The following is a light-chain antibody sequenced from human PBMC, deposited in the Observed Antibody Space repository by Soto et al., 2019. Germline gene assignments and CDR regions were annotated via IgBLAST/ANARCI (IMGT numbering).Light chain of an antibody. Sequence: EIVLTRSPGTLSLSPGERATLSFRASQSVSSTYLAWYQQKPSQAPRLLIYDASYRATGIPARFSGSGSGTDFTLTISSLETEDFAVYYCQQSSNWLTFGGGTKVDIK. V-gene: IGKV3D-20*02. CDR3: QQSSNWLT. CDR1: QSVSSTY. J-gene: IGKJ4*01. CDR2: DAS.